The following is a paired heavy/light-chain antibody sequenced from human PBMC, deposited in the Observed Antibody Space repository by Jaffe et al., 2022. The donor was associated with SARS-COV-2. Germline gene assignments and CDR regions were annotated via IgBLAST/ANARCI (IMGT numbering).Light chain of an antibody. CDR2: DVN. CDR1: SSDIGTYNS. V-gene: IGLV2-14*01. Sequence: QSALTQPASVSGSPGQSITISCTGTSSDIGTYNSVSWYQQHPGKAPKLLIYDVNNRPSGVSNRFSGSTSGITASLTISGLQPEDEGDYYCSSYTSSIGVFGGGTKLTVL. J-gene: IGLJ3*02. CDR3: SSYTSSIGV.
Heavy chain of an antibody. CDR2: IYPADSDT. J-gene: IGHJ4*02. D-gene: IGHD6-19*01. V-gene: IGHV5-51*01. CDR1: GYSFTNFW. CDR3: ARHINVGGGWDRFDY. Sequence: EVQLVQSGAEVKKPGESLKISCKGSGYSFTNFWIVWVRQMPGKGLEWMGIIYPADSDTRYSPSFQGQVTISVDKSISTAYLQWSSLKASDTAMYYCARHINVGGGWDRFDYWGQGTLVTVSS.